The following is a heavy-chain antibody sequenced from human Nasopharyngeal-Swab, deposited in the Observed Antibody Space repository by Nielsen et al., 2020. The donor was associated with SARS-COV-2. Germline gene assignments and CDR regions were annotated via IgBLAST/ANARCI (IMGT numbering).Heavy chain of an antibody. CDR2: IYYSGST. V-gene: IGHV4-59*08. D-gene: IGHD3-16*01. CDR3: ARHNDNGWFDP. Sequence: SQTRSLTCAVYGGSFSSYYWSWIRQPPGKGLEWIGYIYYSGSTNYNPSLKSRVTISVDTSKNQFSLKLSSVTAADTAVYYCARHNDNGWFDPWGQGTLVTVSS. J-gene: IGHJ5*02. CDR1: GGSFSSYY.